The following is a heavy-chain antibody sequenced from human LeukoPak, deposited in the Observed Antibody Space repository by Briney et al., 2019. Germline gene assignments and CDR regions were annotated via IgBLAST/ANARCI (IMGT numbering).Heavy chain of an antibody. J-gene: IGHJ5*02. CDR1: GGSISSYY. D-gene: IGHD4-17*01. CDR2: IYYSGST. CDR3: ARDYYGDKNPS. Sequence: SETLSLTCTVSGGSISSYYWSWIRQPPAKGLEWIGYIYYSGSTNYNPSLKSRVTISVDTSKNQFSLKLSSVTAADTAVYYCARDYYGDKNPSWGQGTLVTVSS. V-gene: IGHV4-59*01.